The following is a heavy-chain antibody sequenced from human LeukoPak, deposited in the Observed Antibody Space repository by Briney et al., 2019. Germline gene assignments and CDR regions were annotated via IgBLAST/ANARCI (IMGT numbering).Heavy chain of an antibody. CDR3: ATLRDIVVVATTPTDV. D-gene: IGHD2-2*01. V-gene: IGHV3-23*01. Sequence: PGGSLRLSCAASGFTFNNYAMSWVRQAPGRGLEWVSTISYSGGLTYYADSVKGRFTISRDNSRNTLHLQMNGLRLEDTAVYYCATLRDIVVVATTPTDVWGKGTTVIVSS. CDR1: GFTFNNYA. CDR2: ISYSGGLT. J-gene: IGHJ6*04.